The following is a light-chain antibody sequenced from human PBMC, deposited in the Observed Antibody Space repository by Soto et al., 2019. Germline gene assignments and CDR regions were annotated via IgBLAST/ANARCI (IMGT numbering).Light chain of an antibody. J-gene: IGKJ2*01. CDR3: QQYGSSPPYT. V-gene: IGKV3-20*01. Sequence: EVVLTQSPGTLALSPGERATLSCSASHSLTNNYLAWYQQKPGQAPRLLIFGSSDRATGIPDRFSGSGSGTDFTLTISRLEPEDFAVYYCQQYGSSPPYTFGQGTKLEIK. CDR1: HSLTNNY. CDR2: GSS.